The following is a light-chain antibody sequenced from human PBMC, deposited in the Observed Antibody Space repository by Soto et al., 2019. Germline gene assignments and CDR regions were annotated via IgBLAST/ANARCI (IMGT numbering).Light chain of an antibody. Sequence: DIVMTQSPDSLAVSLGERATINCKSSYSLLYSSNNKNYLAWYQQKPGQPPKLLIYWASTRESGVPERFSGSGSGTDFTLTISSLQAEDFAIYYCQQYYGTLYTFGQGTKLEIK. J-gene: IGKJ2*01. CDR1: YSLLYSSNNKNY. V-gene: IGKV4-1*01. CDR3: QQYYGTLYT. CDR2: WAS.